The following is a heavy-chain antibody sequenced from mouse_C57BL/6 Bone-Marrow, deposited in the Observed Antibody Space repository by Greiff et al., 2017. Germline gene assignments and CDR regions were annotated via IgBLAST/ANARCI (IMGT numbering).Heavy chain of an antibody. CDR3: ARPHYGNLYYYVMDY. CDR2: ISSGSSTI. D-gene: IGHD2-1*01. Sequence: EVKLVESGGGLVKPGGSLKLSCAASGFTFSDYGMHWVRQAPEKGLEWVAYISSGSSTIYYADTVKGRFTISRDNAKNTLFLHMTSLRSEDTAMYYCARPHYGNLYYYVMDYWGQGTSVTVSS. CDR1: GFTFSDYG. J-gene: IGHJ4*01. V-gene: IGHV5-17*01.